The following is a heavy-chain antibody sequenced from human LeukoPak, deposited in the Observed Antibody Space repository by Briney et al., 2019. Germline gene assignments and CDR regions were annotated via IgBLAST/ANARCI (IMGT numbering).Heavy chain of an antibody. D-gene: IGHD2-2*01. V-gene: IGHV4-61*02. Sequence: SETLSLTCTVSGGSISSGSYYWSWIRQPAGKGLEWIGRIYTSGSTNYNPSLKSRVTISVDTSKNQFSLKLSSVTAADTAVYYCARNLVVPARPPPGAFDIWGQGTLVTVSS. CDR2: IYTSGST. CDR3: ARNLVVPARPPPGAFDI. J-gene: IGHJ3*02. CDR1: GGSISSGSYY.